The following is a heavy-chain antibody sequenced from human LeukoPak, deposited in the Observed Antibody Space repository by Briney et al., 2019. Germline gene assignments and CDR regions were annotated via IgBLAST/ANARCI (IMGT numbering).Heavy chain of an antibody. CDR2: IYSDGSST. J-gene: IGHJ4*02. CDR3: ARVPLWSVVATVYFDY. CDR1: GFTFRSYW. V-gene: IGHV3-74*01. Sequence: PGGSLRLSCAASGFTFRSYWMHWVRQAPGQGLLWVSQIYSDGSSTSYADSVKGRFTTSRDNAKNTLYLQMNSLRADDTAVYYCARVPLWSVVATVYFDYWGQGTLVTVSS. D-gene: IGHD5-12*01.